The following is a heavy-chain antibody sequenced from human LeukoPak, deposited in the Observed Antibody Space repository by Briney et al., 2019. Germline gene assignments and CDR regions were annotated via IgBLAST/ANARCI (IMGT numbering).Heavy chain of an antibody. J-gene: IGHJ4*01. CDR3: ARSSDSSSWYEFDY. V-gene: IGHV1-2*02. Sequence: ASVKVSCKASGYTFTGYYMHWVRQAPGQGLEWMGWINPNSGGTNYAQKFQGRVTMTRDTSISTAYMELSSLRSEDTAVYYCARSSDSSSWYEFDYWGHGTLVTVSS. D-gene: IGHD6-13*01. CDR1: GYTFTGYY. CDR2: INPNSGGT.